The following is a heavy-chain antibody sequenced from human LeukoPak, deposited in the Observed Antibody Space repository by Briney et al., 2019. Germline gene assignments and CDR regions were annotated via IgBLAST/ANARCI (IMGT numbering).Heavy chain of an antibody. V-gene: IGHV1-2*06. Sequence: ASVKVSCKASGYTFTSYYMHWVRQAPGQGLEWMGRINPNSGGTNYAQKFQGRVTMTRDTSISTAYMELSRLRSDDTAVYYCARSQNYYGSGDYWSPGTLVTVSS. J-gene: IGHJ4*02. CDR3: ARSQNYYGSGDY. CDR1: GYTFTSYY. D-gene: IGHD3-10*01. CDR2: INPNSGGT.